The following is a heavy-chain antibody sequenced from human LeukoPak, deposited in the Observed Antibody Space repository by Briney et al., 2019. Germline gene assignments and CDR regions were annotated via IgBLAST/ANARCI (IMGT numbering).Heavy chain of an antibody. V-gene: IGHV1-24*01. CDR2: FDPEGGET. D-gene: IGHD3-22*01. CDR3: ATHYDSSGYYYY. Sequence: EASVKVSCKVSGYTLTELSMHWVRQAPGKGLEWMGGFDPEGGETIYAQKFQGRVTMTEDTSTDTAYMELSSLRSEDTAVYYCATHYDSSGYYYYWGQGTLVTVSS. CDR1: GYTLTELS. J-gene: IGHJ4*02.